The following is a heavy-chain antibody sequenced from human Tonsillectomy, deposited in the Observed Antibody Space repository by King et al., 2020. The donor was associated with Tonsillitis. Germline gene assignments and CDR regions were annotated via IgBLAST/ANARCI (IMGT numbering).Heavy chain of an antibody. CDR2: IRSRASGGTA. D-gene: IGHD1-14*01. J-gene: IGHJ4*02. V-gene: IGHV3-15*01. CDR3: TTVRTGAEDD. Sequence: VQLVESGGGLVKPGGSLRLSCTASGFTFRDAWLSWVRQAPGKGLEWVGRIRSRASGGTADYGAPVKGRFIISRDDSKDTLYLQMNSLKIEDTSVYYCTTVRTGAEDDWGQGTLVTVSS. CDR1: GFTFRDAW.